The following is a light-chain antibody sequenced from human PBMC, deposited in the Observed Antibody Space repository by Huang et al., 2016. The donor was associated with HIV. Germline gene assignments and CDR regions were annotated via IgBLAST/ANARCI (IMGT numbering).Light chain of an antibody. Sequence: EIVLTQSPGTLSLSPGERATLSCRASQTISSNYLAWYQQKSGQAPRLLIYGASNRATYIPDRFSGSGSGTDFTLTISRLEPEDFAVYYCQQYGDSPSFTFGPGTKVDI. CDR2: GAS. CDR1: QTISSNY. CDR3: QQYGDSPSFT. J-gene: IGKJ3*01. V-gene: IGKV3-20*01.